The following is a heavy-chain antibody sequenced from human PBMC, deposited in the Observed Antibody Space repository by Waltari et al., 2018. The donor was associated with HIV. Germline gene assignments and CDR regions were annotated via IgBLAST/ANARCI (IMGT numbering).Heavy chain of an antibody. V-gene: IGHV3-23*01. D-gene: IGHD1-1*01. CDR1: GFTFRSYG. CDR3: GIQYNPLNNYYDGMDV. CDR2: VSGSGGST. J-gene: IGHJ6*02. Sequence: EVQLLESGGGLVQPGGSLRLSCVGSGFTFRSYGMTWVRQAPGKGLEWVAGVSGSGGSTNYAASVKGRGTISRDNANNTSCLQKNSMRAEDTAVYYCGIQYNPLNNYYDGMDVWGQGTTVTVSS.